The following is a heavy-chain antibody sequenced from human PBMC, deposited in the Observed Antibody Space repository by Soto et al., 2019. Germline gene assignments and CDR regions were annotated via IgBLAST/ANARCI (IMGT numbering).Heavy chain of an antibody. CDR2: ISDDGSDK. D-gene: IGHD3-9*01. Sequence: QVQLVESGGGLVQPGRSLRLSCAASAFTFSNYAMHWVRQAPGKGLEWVAVISDDGSDKYNANSVKGRFTISRDNSKNTHNLLMNSMRTEETDVYYVSRGTRTSDYNNCGVVLDVWGQGTTVTVSS. CDR1: AFTFSNYA. CDR3: SRGTRTSDYNNCGVVLDV. J-gene: IGHJ6*02. V-gene: IGHV3-30-3*01.